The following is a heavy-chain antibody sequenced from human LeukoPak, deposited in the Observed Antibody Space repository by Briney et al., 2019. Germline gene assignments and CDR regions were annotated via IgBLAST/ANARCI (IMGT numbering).Heavy chain of an antibody. CDR1: GFTFSSYA. J-gene: IGHJ4*02. D-gene: IGHD6-19*01. V-gene: IGHV3-23*01. CDR3: AKGGSTTNGWYVGELDY. Sequence: GRSLRLSCAASGFTFSSYAMSWVRQAPGKGLEWVSAISGSGGSTYYADSVKGRFTISRDNSKNTLYLQINSLRAEDTAVYYCAKGGSTTNGWYVGELDYWGQGTLVTVSS. CDR2: ISGSGGST.